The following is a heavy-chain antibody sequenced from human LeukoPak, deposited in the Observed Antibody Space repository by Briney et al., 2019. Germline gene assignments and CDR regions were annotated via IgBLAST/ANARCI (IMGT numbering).Heavy chain of an antibody. J-gene: IGHJ6*03. CDR3: ARADSSIAARLSRSSIFNYYYYMDV. CDR2: INPSGGST. D-gene: IGHD6-6*01. Sequence: GASVKVSCKASGYTFTSYYMYWVRQAPGQGLEWMGIINPSGGSTNYAQKFQGRVTMTRDMSTNTVYMELSSLRAEDTAVYYRARADSSIAARLSRSSIFNYYYYMDVWGKGTTVTVSS. CDR1: GYTFTSYY. V-gene: IGHV1-46*01.